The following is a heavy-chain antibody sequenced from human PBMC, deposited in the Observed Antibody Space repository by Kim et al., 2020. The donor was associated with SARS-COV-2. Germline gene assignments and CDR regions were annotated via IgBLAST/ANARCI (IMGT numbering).Heavy chain of an antibody. CDR1: GGSISSGGYY. D-gene: IGHD4-17*01. Sequence: SETLSLTCTVSGGSISSGGYYWSWIRQHPGKGLEWIGYIYYSGSTYYNPSLKSRVTISVDTSKNQFSLKLSSVTAADTAVYYCAREGGYGDQRSRWFDPWGQGTLVTVSS. V-gene: IGHV4-31*03. CDR3: AREGGYGDQRSRWFDP. CDR2: IYYSGST. J-gene: IGHJ5*02.